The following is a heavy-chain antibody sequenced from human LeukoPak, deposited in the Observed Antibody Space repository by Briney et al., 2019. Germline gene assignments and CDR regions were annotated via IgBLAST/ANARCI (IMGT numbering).Heavy chain of an antibody. Sequence: AASVKVSCKASGYTFTSYYMHWVRQAPGQGLEWMGITNPSGGSTSYAQKFQGRVTLTRDTSTSTVYMELSSLRSEDTAVYYCARDQTYGDYGGIPDYWGQGTLVTVSS. CDR2: TNPSGGST. D-gene: IGHD4-17*01. J-gene: IGHJ4*02. V-gene: IGHV1-46*01. CDR1: GYTFTSYY. CDR3: ARDQTYGDYGGIPDY.